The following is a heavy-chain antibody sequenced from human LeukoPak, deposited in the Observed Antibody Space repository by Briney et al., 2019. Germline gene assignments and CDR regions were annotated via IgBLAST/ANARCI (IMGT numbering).Heavy chain of an antibody. V-gene: IGHV1-8*03. CDR3: ARGPGLGGYLTYYFDY. Sequence: ASVKVSCKASGYTFTSYDINWVRQATGQGLEWMGWMNPNSGNTGYAQKFQGRVTITRNTSMSTAYMELSSLRSEDTAVYHCARGPGLGGYLTYYFDYWGQGTLVTVSS. J-gene: IGHJ4*02. CDR2: MNPNSGNT. CDR1: GYTFTSYD. D-gene: IGHD3-22*01.